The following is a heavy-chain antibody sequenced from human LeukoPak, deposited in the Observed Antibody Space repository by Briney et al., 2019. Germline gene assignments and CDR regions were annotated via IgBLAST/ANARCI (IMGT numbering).Heavy chain of an antibody. CDR2: INHSGSA. Sequence: SETLSLTCAVYGGSFSGYYWSWIRQPPGKGLEWIGEINHSGSANYNPSLKSRVTISVDTSKNQFSLKLSSVTAADTAVYYCGRGPPFYSRRGSSTSCHDYWGQGTLVTVSS. J-gene: IGHJ4*02. CDR3: GRGPPFYSRRGSSTSCHDY. D-gene: IGHD2-2*01. V-gene: IGHV4-34*01. CDR1: GGSFSGYY.